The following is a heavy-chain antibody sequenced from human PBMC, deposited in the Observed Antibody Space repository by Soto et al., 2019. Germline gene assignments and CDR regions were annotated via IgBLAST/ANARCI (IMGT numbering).Heavy chain of an antibody. Sequence: QVQLQESGPGLVKPSETLSLTCTVSGGSVSSGSYYWSWIRQPPGKGLEWIGYIYYSGSTNYNPSVRSRVTTSVATSKNQFSLKLSSVTAADTAVYYCARGSGPNDAFDIWGQGTMVTVSS. J-gene: IGHJ3*02. CDR3: ARGSGPNDAFDI. CDR1: GGSVSSGSYY. D-gene: IGHD2-15*01. CDR2: IYYSGST. V-gene: IGHV4-61*01.